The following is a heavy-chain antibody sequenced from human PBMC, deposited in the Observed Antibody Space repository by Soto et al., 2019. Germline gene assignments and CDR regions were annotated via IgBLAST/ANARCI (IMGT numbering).Heavy chain of an antibody. CDR2: INESGST. D-gene: IGHD1-1*01. V-gene: IGHV4-34*01. J-gene: IGHJ4*02. CDR1: GQSFSGHS. Sequence: QVQLQQWGAGLVKPSENLSLSCAVYGQSFSGHSWAWIRQPPGKGLEWIGEINESGSTYYNPSLKSRVTISTDTSKSQFSLKLSSVSAADTAAYFCARGSGIVALPGELEDGNYGYWGQGTLVNVSS. CDR3: ARGSGIVALPGELEDGNYGY.